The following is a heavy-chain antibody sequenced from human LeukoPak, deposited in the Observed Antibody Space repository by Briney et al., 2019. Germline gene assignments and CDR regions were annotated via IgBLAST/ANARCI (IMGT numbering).Heavy chain of an antibody. V-gene: IGHV1-46*01. CDR3: ARARTGDSDY. J-gene: IGHJ4*02. Sequence: GASVKVSCKASGYTFINYYIHWVRQAPGQGLEWMGLINPGGGSTTYSQKFQGRVTMTRDTSTSTVYMELNSLRSEDTALYYCARARTGDSDYWGQGTLVTVSS. CDR1: GYTFINYY. D-gene: IGHD7-27*01. CDR2: INPGGGST.